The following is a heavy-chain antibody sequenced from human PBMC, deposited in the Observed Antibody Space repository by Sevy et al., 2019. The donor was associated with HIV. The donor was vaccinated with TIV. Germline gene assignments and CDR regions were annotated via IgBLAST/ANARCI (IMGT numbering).Heavy chain of an antibody. J-gene: IGHJ5*02. CDR3: ARHRAHHDYADP. V-gene: IGHV4-39*01. CDR2: IYYNGDT. D-gene: IGHD4-17*01. CDR1: GGSISNGDYY. Sequence: SETLSLTCSVSGGSISNGDYYWAWIRLPPGKGLESIGSIYYNGDTYYNPSLKSRVTVSVDMSKNQFSLRLSSVTAADTAIYYCARHRAHHDYADPWGQGTLVTVSS.